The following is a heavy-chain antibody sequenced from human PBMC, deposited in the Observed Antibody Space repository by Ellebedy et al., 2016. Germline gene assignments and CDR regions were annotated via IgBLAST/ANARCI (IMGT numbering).Heavy chain of an antibody. J-gene: IGHJ4*02. Sequence: GESLKISCAASGFTFSSYSMNWVRQAPGKGLEWVSVISDSGSSTHYADSVKGRFTVSRDNSKNTLYLQMNSLRAEDTAVYYCAKDQDYSTAWYEFGSWGQGTLVTVSS. CDR2: ISDSGSST. D-gene: IGHD2-2*01. CDR3: AKDQDYSTAWYEFGS. CDR1: GFTFSSYS. V-gene: IGHV3-23*01.